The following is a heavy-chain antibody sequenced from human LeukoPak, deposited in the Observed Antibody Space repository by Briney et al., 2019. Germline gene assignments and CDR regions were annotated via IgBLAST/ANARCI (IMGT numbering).Heavy chain of an antibody. J-gene: IGHJ4*02. V-gene: IGHV3-23*01. CDR2: ISANGAKT. Sequence: GGSLRLSCAASGFTFNSYAMSWVRQAPGKGLEWVSGISANGAKTYYADSVKGRFTISRDNSKNTQSPQMNSLRAEDTALYYCAKGWSVTMVMAAPGDWGQGALVTVSS. CDR3: AKGWSVTMVMAAPGD. CDR1: GFTFNSYA. D-gene: IGHD3-10*01.